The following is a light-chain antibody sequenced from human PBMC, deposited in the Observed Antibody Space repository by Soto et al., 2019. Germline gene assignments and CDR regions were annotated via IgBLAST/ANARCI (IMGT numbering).Light chain of an antibody. CDR2: GAS. V-gene: IGKV3-20*01. J-gene: IGKJ1*01. Sequence: EIVLTHSPGTLSLSPGERATLSCRASQSVTNNYLAWYQQKPGQAPRLVICGASTRATGIPDRFSASGSGTDFTFTINRLEPEDFAVYYCQQYSESPLTFGQGTKVEIK. CDR1: QSVTNNY. CDR3: QQYSESPLT.